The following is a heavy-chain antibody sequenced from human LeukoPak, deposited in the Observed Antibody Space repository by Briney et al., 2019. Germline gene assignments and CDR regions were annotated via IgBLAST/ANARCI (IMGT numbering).Heavy chain of an antibody. CDR2: INHSGST. V-gene: IGHV4-34*09. J-gene: IGHJ4*02. Sequence: SETLSLTCAVYGGSFSGYYWSWIRQPPGKGLEWIGEINHSGSTNYNPSLKSRVTISVDTSKNQFSLKLGSVTAADTAVYYCARDDLYCSSTSCYALWGQGTLVTVSS. CDR3: ARDDLYCSSTSCYAL. CDR1: GGSFSGYY. D-gene: IGHD2-2*01.